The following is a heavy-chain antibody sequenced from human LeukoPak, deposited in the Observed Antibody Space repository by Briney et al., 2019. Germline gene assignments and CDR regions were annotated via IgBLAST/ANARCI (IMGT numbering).Heavy chain of an antibody. J-gene: IGHJ4*02. CDR2: INHSVNT. CDR3: VRQGGSYYAIDD. Sequence: SETLSLTCGVYGGSLSDYSWSWIRQPPGKGLEFIGEINHSVNTNFNPSLKSRVTISVDTSKNQVSLRLSSVTAADTAVYYCVRQGGSYYAIDDWGQGTLVTVSS. CDR1: GGSLSDYS. V-gene: IGHV4-34*01. D-gene: IGHD1-26*01.